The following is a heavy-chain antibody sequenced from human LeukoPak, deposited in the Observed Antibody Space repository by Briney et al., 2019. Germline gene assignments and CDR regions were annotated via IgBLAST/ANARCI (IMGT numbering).Heavy chain of an antibody. D-gene: IGHD5-12*01. CDR1: GGSISSYY. Sequence: SETLSLTCTVSGGSISSYYWSWIRQPPGKGLEWIGYIYYSGSTNYNPSLKSRVTISVDTSKNQFSLKLSSVTAADTAVYYCARGVGLLSGYDYGIFDYWGQGTLVTVSS. J-gene: IGHJ4*02. CDR3: ARGVGLLSGYDYGIFDY. V-gene: IGHV4-59*01. CDR2: IYYSGST.